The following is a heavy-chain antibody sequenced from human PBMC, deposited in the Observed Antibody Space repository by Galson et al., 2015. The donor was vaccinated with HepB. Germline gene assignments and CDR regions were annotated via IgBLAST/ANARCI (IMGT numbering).Heavy chain of an antibody. D-gene: IGHD3-10*01. J-gene: IGHJ4*02. CDR2: IIPIFGTA. CDR3: ARDGPYSGEPWVTGFDY. Sequence: SVKVSCKASGGTLSSYAISWVRQAPGQGLEWMGGIIPIFGTANYAQKFQGRVTITADKSTSTAYMELSSLRSEDTAVYYCARDGPYSGEPWVTGFDYWGQGTLVTVSS. V-gene: IGHV1-69*06. CDR1: GGTLSSYA.